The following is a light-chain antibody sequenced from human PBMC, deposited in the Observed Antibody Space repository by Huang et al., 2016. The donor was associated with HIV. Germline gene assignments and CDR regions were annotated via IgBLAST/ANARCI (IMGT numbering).Light chain of an antibody. CDR2: WAS. CDR3: QQYYSTPPYT. V-gene: IGKV4-1*01. CDR1: QSVLYSSNNKNN. Sequence: DIVMTQSPESLAVSLGERATINCKSSQSVLYSSNNKNNLAWYQQKPGQPPKVRMYWASTRESGVPDRFSGSGSGTDFTLTISSLQAEDVAVYYCQQYYSTPPYTFGQGTKLEIK. J-gene: IGKJ2*01.